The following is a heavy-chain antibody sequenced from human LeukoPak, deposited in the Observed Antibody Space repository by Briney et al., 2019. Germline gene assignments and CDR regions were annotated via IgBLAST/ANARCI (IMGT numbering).Heavy chain of an antibody. J-gene: IGHJ4*02. CDR1: GYTLTELS. V-gene: IGHV1-24*01. CDR3: ATERGIAATGFDY. D-gene: IGHD6-13*01. Sequence: ASVRVSCKVSGYTLTELSMHWVRQARGKGREGMGGFDPEDGETIYAQKFQGRVTMTEDTSTDTAYMELSSLRSEYTAVYYCATERGIAATGFDYWGQGTLVTVSS. CDR2: FDPEDGET.